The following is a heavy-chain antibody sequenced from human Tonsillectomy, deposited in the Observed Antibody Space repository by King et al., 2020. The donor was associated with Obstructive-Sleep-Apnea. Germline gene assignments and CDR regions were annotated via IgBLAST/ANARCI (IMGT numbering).Heavy chain of an antibody. CDR2: ISYDESNK. CDR3: ASELKDEGAGSADD. D-gene: IGHD3-10*01. V-gene: IGHV3-30-3*01. J-gene: IGHJ4*02. Sequence: VQLVESGGGVVQPGRSLRLSCAASGFTFSSYAMHWVRQAPGKGLEWVAVISYDESNKYYRDSVKGRFTISRDNSKNTLYLQMNSLRDEATAVEDCASELKDEGAGSADDGGQGTRVTVAS. CDR1: GFTFSSYA.